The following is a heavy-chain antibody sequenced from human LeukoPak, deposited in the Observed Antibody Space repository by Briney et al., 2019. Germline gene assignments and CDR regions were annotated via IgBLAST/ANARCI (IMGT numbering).Heavy chain of an antibody. CDR1: GFTVSGDY. V-gene: IGHV3-21*01. J-gene: IGHJ4*02. Sequence: GGSLRLSCAVSGFTVSGDYMSWVRQAPGKGLEWVSIISSGSSAIFSADALKGRFTISRDDAKNLLYLDMNSLRAEDTAVYYCARGHTAVTRHFDFWGQGTLVTVSS. CDR2: ISSGSSAI. CDR3: ARGHTAVTRHFDF. D-gene: IGHD4-17*01.